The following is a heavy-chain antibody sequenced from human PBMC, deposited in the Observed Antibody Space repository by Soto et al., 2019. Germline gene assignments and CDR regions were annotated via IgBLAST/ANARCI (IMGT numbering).Heavy chain of an antibody. Sequence: QVQLVQSGAEVKKPGASVKVSCKASGYTFTSYGISWVRLATGQGLEWMGWISAYNGNTNYAQKLQGRVTMTTDTATSTAYLELRSLRSDDTAVYYCARDHANQVLIWFRETHPCGMDDWGQGTTVTVSS. CDR2: ISAYNGNT. CDR3: ARDHANQVLIWFRETHPCGMDD. J-gene: IGHJ6*02. CDR1: GYTFTSYG. D-gene: IGHD3-10*01. V-gene: IGHV1-18*01.